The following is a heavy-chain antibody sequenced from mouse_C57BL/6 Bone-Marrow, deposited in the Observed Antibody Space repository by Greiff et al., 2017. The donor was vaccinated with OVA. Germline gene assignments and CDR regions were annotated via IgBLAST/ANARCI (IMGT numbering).Heavy chain of an antibody. J-gene: IGHJ1*03. CDR3: AEQFITTVVATDFEV. D-gene: IGHD1-1*01. CDR1: GYTFTSYW. Sequence: VQLQQSGAELAKPGASVKLSCKASGYTFTSYWMHWVKQRPGQGLEWIGYINPSSGYTKYNQKFKDKATLTADKSSSTAYMQLSSLTYEDSAVYCYAEQFITTVVATDFEVWGTGTTVTVSS. CDR2: INPSSGYT. V-gene: IGHV1-7*01.